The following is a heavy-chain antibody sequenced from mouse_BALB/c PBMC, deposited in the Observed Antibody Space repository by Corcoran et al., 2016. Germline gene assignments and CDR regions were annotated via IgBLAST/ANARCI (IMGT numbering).Heavy chain of an antibody. D-gene: IGHD4-1*01. CDR3: ASGTHYFDY. CDR1: GYTFTNYG. CDR2: INTYTGEP. V-gene: IGHV9-3-1*01. Sequence: QIQLVQSGPELKKPGETVKISCKASGYTFTNYGMNWVKQAPGKCLKWMGWINTYTGEPTYADDFKGRFVFSLETSASTADLQINNLKNEDTATYFCASGTHYFDYWGQGTTLTVSS. J-gene: IGHJ2*01.